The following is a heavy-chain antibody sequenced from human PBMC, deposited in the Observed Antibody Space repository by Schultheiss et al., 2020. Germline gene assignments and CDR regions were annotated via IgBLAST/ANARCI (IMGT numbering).Heavy chain of an antibody. V-gene: IGHV3-20*03. Sequence: GGSLRLSFAASGFTFDDYGMSWVRQAPGKGLEWVSGINWNGGSTGYADSVKGRFTISRDNANNSLSLQMNSLRAEDTAIYYCARVGGSPHFDYWGQGSLVTVSS. D-gene: IGHD1-26*01. CDR3: ARVGGSPHFDY. CDR2: INWNGGST. J-gene: IGHJ4*02. CDR1: GFTFDDYG.